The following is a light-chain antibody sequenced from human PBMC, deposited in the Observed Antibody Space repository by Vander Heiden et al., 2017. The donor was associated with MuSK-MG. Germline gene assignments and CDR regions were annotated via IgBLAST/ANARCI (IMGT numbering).Light chain of an antibody. CDR1: SNDVGDYVC. V-gene: IGLV2-11*01. J-gene: IGLJ2*01. Sequence: QSTLTQPRSVSGSTGQSVTISCTGSSNDVGDYVCVSCYQQSPGKAHKVMIDKVIERPAGVPDRFSGSKSGNTASLSSSGLKTEEEAEYYCCSYAGRYTMIFGGGTNMTVL. CDR2: KVI. CDR3: CSYAGRYTMI.